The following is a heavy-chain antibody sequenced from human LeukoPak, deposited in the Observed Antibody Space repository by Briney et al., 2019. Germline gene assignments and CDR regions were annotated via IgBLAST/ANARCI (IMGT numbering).Heavy chain of an antibody. D-gene: IGHD6-6*01. J-gene: IGHJ3*02. CDR3: ARGKIAARAFDI. V-gene: IGHV1-8*01. Sequence: ASVKVSCKASGYTFTNYDINWVRQATGQGLEWMGWMNPSSGNRGYAQKFQGRVTMTRNTSISTAYMELSSLRSEDTAVYYCARGKIAARAFDIWGQGTMVTVSS. CDR2: MNPSSGNR. CDR1: GYTFTNYD.